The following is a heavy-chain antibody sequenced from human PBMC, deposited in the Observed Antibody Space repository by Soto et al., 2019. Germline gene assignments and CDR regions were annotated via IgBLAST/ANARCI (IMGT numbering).Heavy chain of an antibody. J-gene: IGHJ5*02. CDR3: AHSSYGDKWFDP. Sequence: QITLKESGPTLVKPTQTLTLTCTFSGFSLSTSGVGVGWIRQPPGKALEGLALIYWDDDKGYSPSPKSRLTIIKDTSKNQVVLTMTNMDPVDTATYYCAHSSYGDKWFDPWGQGTLVTVSS. V-gene: IGHV2-5*02. CDR2: IYWDDDK. CDR1: GFSLSTSGVG. D-gene: IGHD3-16*01.